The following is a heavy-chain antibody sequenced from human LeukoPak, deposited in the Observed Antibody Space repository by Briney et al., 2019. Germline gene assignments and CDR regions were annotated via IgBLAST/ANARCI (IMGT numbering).Heavy chain of an antibody. CDR2: IYPGDSDT. CDR3: ARRTDRSFWYLDY. CDR1: GYSFTNYW. V-gene: IGHV5-51*01. Sequence: GESPKISCKGSGYSFTNYWIGWVRLMPGKGLEWMGIIYPGDSDTRYSPSFQGQVTISADKSISTAYLQWSSLKASDTAMYYCARRTDRSFWYLDYWGQGTLVTVSS. J-gene: IGHJ4*02.